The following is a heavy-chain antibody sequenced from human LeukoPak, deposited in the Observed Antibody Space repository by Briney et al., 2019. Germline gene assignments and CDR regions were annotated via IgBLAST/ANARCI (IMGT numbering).Heavy chain of an antibody. J-gene: IGHJ4*02. Sequence: GGSLRLSCAASGFTFSNAWMNWVRQAPGKGLEWVGRIKSKSDGGTSDYAAPVKGRFTISRDDSQDTLYLQMNSLKTEDTAVYYCPTDLYYDFLTGYPSNFDYGGQGTQVTVSS. D-gene: IGHD3-9*01. CDR3: PTDLYYDFLTGYPSNFDY. V-gene: IGHV3-15*01. CDR2: IKSKSDGGTS. CDR1: GFTFSNAW.